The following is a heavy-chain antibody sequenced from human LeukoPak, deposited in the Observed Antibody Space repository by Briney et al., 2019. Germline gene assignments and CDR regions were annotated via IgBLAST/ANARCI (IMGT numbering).Heavy chain of an antibody. CDR2: ISGSGGST. D-gene: IGHD1-26*01. CDR1: GFTFSNYA. CDR3: AKSGEASSYFYYLDV. Sequence: GGSLRLSCAASGFTFSNYAMIWVRQVPGKGLEWVAGISGSGGSTYYEDSVKGRFTISRDNSKKTLFLQMNSLRAEDTAVYYCAKSGEASSYFYYLDVWGKGTTLTVSS. V-gene: IGHV3-23*01. J-gene: IGHJ6*03.